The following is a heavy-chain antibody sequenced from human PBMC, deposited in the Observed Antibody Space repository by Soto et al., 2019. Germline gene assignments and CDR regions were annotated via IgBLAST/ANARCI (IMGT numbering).Heavy chain of an antibody. CDR1: GGSFSGYY. D-gene: IGHD2-2*01. J-gene: IGHJ6*02. V-gene: IGHV4-34*01. Sequence: PSETLSLTCAVYGGSFSGYYWSWIRQPPGKGLEWIGEINHSGSTNYNPPLKSRVTISVDTSKNQFSLKLSSVTAADTAVYYCARDRRKGYCSSTSCYASGMDVWGQGTTVT. CDR2: INHSGST. CDR3: ARDRRKGYCSSTSCYASGMDV.